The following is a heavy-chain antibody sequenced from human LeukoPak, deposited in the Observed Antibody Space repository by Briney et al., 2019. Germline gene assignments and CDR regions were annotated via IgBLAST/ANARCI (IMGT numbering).Heavy chain of an antibody. CDR2: FNPNSGGT. CDR3: ARGPHSDYEPGAFDI. Sequence: ALVKVSCKASGYTFTGYCMHWVRPAPGQGLEWMGWFNPNSGGTNYAQKFQGRVTMTRDTSISTAYMELSRLRSDDTAVYYCARGPHSDYEPGAFDIWGQGTMVTVSS. V-gene: IGHV1-2*02. CDR1: GYTFTGYC. J-gene: IGHJ3*02. D-gene: IGHD4-17*01.